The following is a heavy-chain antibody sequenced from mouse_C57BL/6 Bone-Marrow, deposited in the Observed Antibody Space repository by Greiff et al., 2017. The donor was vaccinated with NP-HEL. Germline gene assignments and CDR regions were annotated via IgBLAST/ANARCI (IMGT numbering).Heavy chain of an antibody. CDR1: GYTFTSYW. CDR2: IYPGSGST. D-gene: IGHD1-1*01. Sequence: VQLQQPGAELVKPGASVKMSCKASGYTFTSYWITWVKQRPGQGLEWIGDIYPGSGSTNYNEKFKSKATLTVDTSSSTAYMQLSSLTSEGSAVYYCARGYGSSYAMDYWGQGTSVTVSS. V-gene: IGHV1-55*01. J-gene: IGHJ4*01. CDR3: ARGYGSSYAMDY.